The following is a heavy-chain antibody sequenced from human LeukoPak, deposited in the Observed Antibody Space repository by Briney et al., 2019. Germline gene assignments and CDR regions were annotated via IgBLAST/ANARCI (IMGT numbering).Heavy chain of an antibody. J-gene: IGHJ4*02. CDR2: VSSGGNT. V-gene: IGHV3-23*01. D-gene: IGHD5-24*01. CDR3: ARDGSKGYYFDY. Sequence: PGGSLRLSCVASGFTFSTYGMSWVRQTPEKGLEWVSGVSSGGNTYYADSVKGRFTISRDNSKNTLFLQMNSLRAEDTAVYYCARDGSKGYYFDYWGQGTLVTVSS. CDR1: GFTFSTYG.